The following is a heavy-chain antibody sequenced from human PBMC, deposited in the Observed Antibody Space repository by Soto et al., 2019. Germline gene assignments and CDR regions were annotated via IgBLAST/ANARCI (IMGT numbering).Heavy chain of an antibody. Sequence: LSLTCTVSGGSISSYYWSWIRQPAGKGLEWIGRIYTSGSTNYNPSLKSRVTMSVDTSKNQFSLKLSSVTAADTAVYYCARDRSLRQWLVPRGWFDPWGQGTLVTVSS. V-gene: IGHV4-4*07. CDR3: ARDRSLRQWLVPRGWFDP. CDR1: GGSISSYY. CDR2: IYTSGST. J-gene: IGHJ5*02. D-gene: IGHD6-19*01.